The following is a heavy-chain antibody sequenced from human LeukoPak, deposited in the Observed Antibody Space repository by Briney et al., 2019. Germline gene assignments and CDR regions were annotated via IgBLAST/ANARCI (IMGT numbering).Heavy chain of an antibody. D-gene: IGHD4-17*01. Sequence: SETLSLTCTVSGGSISSGSYYWSWIRQPAGKGLEWIGRIYTSGSTNYNPSLKRRVTISVETSKNQFSLKLSSVTAADTAVYYCARDWMGGKRGGTVTKGRRDYYYYMDVWGKGTTVTISS. V-gene: IGHV4-61*02. CDR3: ARDWMGGKRGGTVTKGRRDYYYYMDV. CDR1: GGSISSGSYY. CDR2: IYTSGST. J-gene: IGHJ6*03.